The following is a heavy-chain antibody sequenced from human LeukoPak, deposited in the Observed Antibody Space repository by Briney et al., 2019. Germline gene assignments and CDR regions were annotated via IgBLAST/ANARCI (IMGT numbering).Heavy chain of an antibody. CDR1: GFTFDDYG. Sequence: RSGGSLRLSCAASGFTFDDYGMSWVRQAPGKGLEWVSGINWNGGSTGYADSVKGRFTISRDNAKNSLYLQMNSLRAEDTSLYYCARVVPITIFDYWGQGTLVTVSS. D-gene: IGHD3-3*01. J-gene: IGHJ4*02. CDR3: ARVVPITIFDY. V-gene: IGHV3-20*04. CDR2: INWNGGST.